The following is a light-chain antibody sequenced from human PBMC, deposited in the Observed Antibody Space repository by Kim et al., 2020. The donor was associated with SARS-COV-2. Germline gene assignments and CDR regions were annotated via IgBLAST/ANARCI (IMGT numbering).Light chain of an antibody. Sequence: SPGERATLSCRASQSVSSSNIAWYQQKPGQAPRLLIYGASSRAAGIPDRFSGSGSGTDFTLTISRLETEDFVVYYCEQYGSSPRTFGQGTKVDIK. V-gene: IGKV3-20*01. CDR3: EQYGSSPRT. CDR2: GAS. CDR1: QSVSSSN. J-gene: IGKJ1*01.